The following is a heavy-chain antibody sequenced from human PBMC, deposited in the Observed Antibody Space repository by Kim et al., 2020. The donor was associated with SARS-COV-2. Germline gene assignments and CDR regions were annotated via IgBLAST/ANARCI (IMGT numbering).Heavy chain of an antibody. D-gene: IGHD1-26*01. CDR2: ISSSSSTI. CDR3: ARDLVGSAYNWFDP. CDR1: GFTFSSYS. Sequence: GGSLRLSCAASGFTFSSYSMNWVRQAPGKGLEWVSYISSSSSTIYYADSVKGRFTISRDNAKNSLYLQMNSLRDEDTAVYYCARDLVGSAYNWFDPWGQGTLVTVSS. V-gene: IGHV3-48*02. J-gene: IGHJ5*02.